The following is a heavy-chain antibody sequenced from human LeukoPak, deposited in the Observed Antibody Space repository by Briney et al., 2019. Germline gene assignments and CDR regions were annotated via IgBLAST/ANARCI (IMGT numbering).Heavy chain of an antibody. Sequence: GGSLRLSCAASGFTFSNYAMSWVRQAPGKGLEGVSGITGSGGSTYFADSVKGRFTISRDNSKNTLYLQMNSLRAEDTAVYYCTGGGWSTDAFDIWGQGTMVTVSS. D-gene: IGHD6-19*01. CDR1: GFTFSNYA. V-gene: IGHV3-23*01. CDR3: TGGGWSTDAFDI. CDR2: ITGSGGST. J-gene: IGHJ3*02.